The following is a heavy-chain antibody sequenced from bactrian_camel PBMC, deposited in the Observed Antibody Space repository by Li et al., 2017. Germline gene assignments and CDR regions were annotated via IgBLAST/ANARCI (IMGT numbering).Heavy chain of an antibody. D-gene: IGHD1*01. CDR1: GYTY. CDR2: IYTRGLIA. J-gene: IGHJ4*01. V-gene: IGHV3S40*01. Sequence: DVQLVESGGGSVQAGGSLTLSCAPSGYTYMGWFRQRPGNEREGVVGIYTRGLIAYLSDSAKGRFTVSQDNAGSTVYLQLNGAKPEDTAMYYCGARRLFGGYCRVAGQYPYSGQGTQVTVS.